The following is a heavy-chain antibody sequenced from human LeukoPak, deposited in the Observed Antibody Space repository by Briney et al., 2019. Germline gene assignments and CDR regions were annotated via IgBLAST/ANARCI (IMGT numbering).Heavy chain of an antibody. CDR2: INPDGSEK. V-gene: IGHV3-7*01. CDR3: ARDVRADFWTGYPNHAFDI. D-gene: IGHD3/OR15-3a*01. Sequence: PGGSLRLSCTASGFTFSTYWMSWVRQAPGKGLEWVANINPDGSEKYYVDSVKGRFTISRDNAKNSLYLQMNSLRAEDTALYYCARDVRADFWTGYPNHAFDIWGQGTMVTVSS. CDR1: GFTFSTYW. J-gene: IGHJ3*02.